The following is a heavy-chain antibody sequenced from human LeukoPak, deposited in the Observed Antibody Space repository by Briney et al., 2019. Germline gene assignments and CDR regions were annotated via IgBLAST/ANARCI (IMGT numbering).Heavy chain of an antibody. Sequence: GGSLRLSCKLSGMTFFNAWMNWVRQAPGKGLEWVSSISSSSSYIYYADSVKGRFTISRDNAKNSLYLQMNSLRAEDTAVYYCARDIIPYLNYFDYWGQGTLVTVSS. J-gene: IGHJ4*02. CDR3: ARDIIPYLNYFDY. CDR2: ISSSSSYI. CDR1: GMTFFNAW. V-gene: IGHV3-21*01. D-gene: IGHD1-14*01.